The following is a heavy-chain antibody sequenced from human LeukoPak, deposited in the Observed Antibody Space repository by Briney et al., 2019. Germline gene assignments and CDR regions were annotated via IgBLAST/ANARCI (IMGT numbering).Heavy chain of an antibody. CDR1: GFNFDDYV. V-gene: IGHV3-20*04. D-gene: IGHD3-10*01. CDR3: ARVLDYYGSEAFDY. J-gene: IGHJ4*02. CDR2: INWNGGSR. Sequence: PGGSLRLSCAASGFNFDDYVMSWVRQAPGKGLEWVSGINWNGGSRGYADSVKGRFTISRDNAKNSLYLQMNSLRAEDTAVYYCARVLDYYGSEAFDYWGQGTLVTVSS.